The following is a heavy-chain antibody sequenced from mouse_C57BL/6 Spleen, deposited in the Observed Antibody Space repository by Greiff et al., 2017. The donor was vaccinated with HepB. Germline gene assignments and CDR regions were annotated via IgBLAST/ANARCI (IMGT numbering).Heavy chain of an antibody. V-gene: IGHV1-53*01. D-gene: IGHD2-4*01. CDR3: ARGDYDYDFWDFDV. CDR2: INPSNGGT. J-gene: IGHJ1*03. Sequence: QVQLQQPGTELVKPGASVKLSCKASGYTFTSYWMHWVKQRPGQGLEWIGNINPSNGGTNYNEKFKSKATLTVDKSSSTAYMQLSSLTSEDSAVYYCARGDYDYDFWDFDVWGTGTTVTVSS. CDR1: GYTFTSYW.